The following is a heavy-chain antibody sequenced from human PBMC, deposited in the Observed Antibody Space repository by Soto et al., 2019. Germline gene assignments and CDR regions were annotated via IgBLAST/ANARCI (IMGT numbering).Heavy chain of an antibody. J-gene: IGHJ6*02. D-gene: IGHD5-18*01. Sequence: PGGSLRLSCAASGFTFSSYSMNWVRQAPGKGLEWVSSISSSSSYIYYADSVKGRFTISRDNAKNSLYLQMNSLRAEDTAVYYCARNLDTAMVKDGMDVWGQGTTVTVSS. CDR2: ISSSSSYI. V-gene: IGHV3-21*01. CDR3: ARNLDTAMVKDGMDV. CDR1: GFTFSSYS.